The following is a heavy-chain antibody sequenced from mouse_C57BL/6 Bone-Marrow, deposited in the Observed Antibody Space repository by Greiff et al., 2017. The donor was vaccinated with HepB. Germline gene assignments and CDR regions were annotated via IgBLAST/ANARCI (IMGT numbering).Heavy chain of an antibody. CDR3: ARRAVVALYYYAMDY. V-gene: IGHV1-76*01. D-gene: IGHD1-1*01. J-gene: IGHJ4*01. Sequence: QVQLQQSGAELVRPGASVKLSCKASGYTFTDYYINWVKQRPGQGLEWIARIYPGSGNTYYNEKFKGKATLTAEKSSSPAYMQLSSLTSEDSAVYFCARRAVVALYYYAMDYWGQGTSVTVSS. CDR1: GYTFTDYY. CDR2: IYPGSGNT.